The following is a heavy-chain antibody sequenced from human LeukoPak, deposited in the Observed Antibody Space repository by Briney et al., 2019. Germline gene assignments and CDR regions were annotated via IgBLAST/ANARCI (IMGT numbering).Heavy chain of an antibody. CDR1: RYSFSGHY. D-gene: IGHD1-26*01. V-gene: IGHV1-2*02. CDR3: ARGDEWELAIDC. J-gene: IGHJ4*02. Sequence: WASVKVSRKPRRYSFSGHYINWVRPAPGQRLEWMGWIKPNSGDTNYAQKFRGRLTMTRDTTISTVYIEKNTPRYHGTPVSYTARGDEWELAIDCWGQGTLITVSS. CDR2: IKPNSGDT.